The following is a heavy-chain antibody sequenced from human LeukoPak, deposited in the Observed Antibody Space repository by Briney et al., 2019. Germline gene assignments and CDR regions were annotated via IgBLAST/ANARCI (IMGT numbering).Heavy chain of an antibody. Sequence: GGSLRLSCAASGFTFSSYSMNWVRQAPGKGLEWVSSISSSSSYIYYADSVKGRFTISRDNAKNSLYLQMNSLRAEDTAVYYCARGIYSGYPMGFDYWGQGTLVTVSS. D-gene: IGHD5-12*01. J-gene: IGHJ4*02. CDR3: ARGIYSGYPMGFDY. V-gene: IGHV3-21*01. CDR1: GFTFSSYS. CDR2: ISSSSSYI.